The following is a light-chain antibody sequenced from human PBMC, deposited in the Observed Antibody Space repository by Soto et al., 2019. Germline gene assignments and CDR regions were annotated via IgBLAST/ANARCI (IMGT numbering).Light chain of an antibody. Sequence: QSALTQPASVSGSPGQSITISCTGTSSDVCGYNYVSWYQHHPGKAPKLMIYDVSNRPSGVSNRFSGSKSGNTASLTISGLQPEDEADYYCCSYTTSNTRQIVFGTGTKVTVL. CDR3: CSYTTSNTRQIV. V-gene: IGLV2-14*03. CDR1: SSDVCGYNY. CDR2: DVS. J-gene: IGLJ1*01.